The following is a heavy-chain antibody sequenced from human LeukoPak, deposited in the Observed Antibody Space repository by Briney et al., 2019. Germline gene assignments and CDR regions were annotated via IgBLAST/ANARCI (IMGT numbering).Heavy chain of an antibody. J-gene: IGHJ4*02. Sequence: SETLSLTCAVSGYSISSGYYWGWIRQPPGEGLEWIGYIYHSGTTYYNPSLKSRVTMSVDTSKNQFPLKLSSVTAADTAVYYCASGITMIVVAHWGQGILVTVSS. CDR1: GYSISSGYY. D-gene: IGHD3-22*01. CDR2: IYHSGTT. CDR3: ASGITMIVVAH. V-gene: IGHV4-38-2*01.